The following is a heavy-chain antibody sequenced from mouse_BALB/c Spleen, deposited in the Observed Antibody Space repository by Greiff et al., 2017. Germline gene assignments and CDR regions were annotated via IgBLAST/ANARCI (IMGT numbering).Heavy chain of an antibody. CDR3: NPITTATDYYAMDY. CDR2: IDPENGDT. D-gene: IGHD1-2*01. V-gene: IGHV14-4*02. Sequence: VQLQQSGAELVRSGASVKLSCTASGFNIKDYYMHWVKQRPEQGLEWIGWIDPENGDTEYAPKFQGKATMTADTSSNTAYLQLSSLTSEATAVYYCNPITTATDYYAMDYWGQGTSVTVSS. J-gene: IGHJ4*01. CDR1: GFNIKDYY.